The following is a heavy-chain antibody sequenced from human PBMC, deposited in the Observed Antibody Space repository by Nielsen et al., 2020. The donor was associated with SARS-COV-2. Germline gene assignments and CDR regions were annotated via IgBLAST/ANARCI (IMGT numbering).Heavy chain of an antibody. J-gene: IGHJ6*02. CDR1: GGSISSGSSY. Sequence: SETLSLTCTVSGGSISSGSSYWSWIRQPAGKGLEWIGRIYTSGSTNYNPSLKSRVTISVDTSKNQFSLKLSSVTAADTAVYYCARVDSSGWYGRDYYGMDVWGQGTTVTVSS. CDR3: ARVDSSGWYGRDYYGMDV. CDR2: IYTSGST. D-gene: IGHD6-19*01. V-gene: IGHV4-61*02.